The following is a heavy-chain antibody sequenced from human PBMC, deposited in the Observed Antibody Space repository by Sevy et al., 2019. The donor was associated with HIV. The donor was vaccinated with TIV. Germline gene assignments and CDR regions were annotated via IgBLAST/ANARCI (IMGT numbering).Heavy chain of an antibody. J-gene: IGHJ4*02. V-gene: IGHV1-3*04. CDR2: TATDTGDT. CDR1: GYTFNRHG. Sequence: ASVKVSCKASGYTFNRHGLHWVRQAPAQGLEWMGWTATDTGDTRYSQKFQGRLTITTDTSASTLYMELSSLTSEDTAVYYCARDHAGSVEFYFDHWGQGTLVTVS. CDR3: ARDHAGSVEFYFDH.